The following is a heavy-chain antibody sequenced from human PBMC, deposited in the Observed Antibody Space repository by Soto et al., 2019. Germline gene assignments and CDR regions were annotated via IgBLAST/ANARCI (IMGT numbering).Heavy chain of an antibody. J-gene: IGHJ4*02. D-gene: IGHD5-18*01. CDR3: ARDSGDRDGYALDY. Sequence: QVQLQESGPGLVKPSQTLSLTCTVSGSSVRSGDYYWSWIRQHPGKGLEWIGYIYYSGGTFYNPSLKSRLTISVDTSNNQFSLKLSSVTAADTAVYYCARDSGDRDGYALDYWGQGTLVTVSS. V-gene: IGHV4-31*03. CDR1: GSSVRSGDYY. CDR2: IYYSGGT.